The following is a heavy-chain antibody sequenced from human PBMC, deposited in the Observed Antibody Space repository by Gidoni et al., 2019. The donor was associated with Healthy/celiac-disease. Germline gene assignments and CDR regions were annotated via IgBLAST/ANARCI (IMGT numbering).Heavy chain of an antibody. J-gene: IGHJ4*02. V-gene: IGHV3-7*03. CDR2: IKQDGSEK. Sequence: EVQLVESGGGLVQPGGSLRLSCAAAVFPFTGYWMSWARQAPGKGLGWVANIKQDGSEKYYVDSVKGRFTISRDNAKNSLYLQMNSLRAEDTAVYYCAGGYSSSSFDYWGQGTLVSVSS. CDR3: AGGYSSSSFDY. D-gene: IGHD6-6*01. CDR1: VFPFTGYW.